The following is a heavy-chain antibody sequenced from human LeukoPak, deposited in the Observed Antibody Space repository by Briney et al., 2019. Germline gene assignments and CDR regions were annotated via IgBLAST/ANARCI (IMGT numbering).Heavy chain of an antibody. Sequence: GGSLRLSCAASGFTFSSYAMNWVRQAPGRGLEWVSGFSGSGGTTYYADSVKGRFTISRDNSKNTLYLQMNSLKAEDTAVYYCANGNRCTSPNCLGYYYFYMDVWGKGTTVTVSS. J-gene: IGHJ6*03. V-gene: IGHV3-23*01. CDR2: FSGSGGTT. CDR1: GFTFSSYA. CDR3: ANGNRCTSPNCLGYYYFYMDV. D-gene: IGHD2-8*01.